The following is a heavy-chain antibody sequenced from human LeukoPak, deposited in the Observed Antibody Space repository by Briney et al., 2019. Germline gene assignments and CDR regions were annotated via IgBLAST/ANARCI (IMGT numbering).Heavy chain of an antibody. Sequence: PSETLSLTCTVSGGSISNYYWNWIRQPPGKGLEWIGFIYYIGTTNYNPSLNSRVTISVDTSKNQFSLKLSSVTAADTAVYYCARGWDYDFWSGYPYYYYYYMDVWGKGTTVTVSS. J-gene: IGHJ6*03. CDR3: ARGWDYDFWSGYPYYYYYYMDV. D-gene: IGHD3-3*01. CDR1: GGSISNYY. V-gene: IGHV4-59*01. CDR2: IYYIGTT.